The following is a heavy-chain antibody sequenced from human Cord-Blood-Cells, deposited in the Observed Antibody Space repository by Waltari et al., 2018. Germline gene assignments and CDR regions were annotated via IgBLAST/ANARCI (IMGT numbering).Heavy chain of an antibody. CDR3: ARESWVSGSYYFDY. J-gene: IGHJ4*02. D-gene: IGHD1-26*01. V-gene: IGHV1-2*02. Sequence: QVQLVQSGAEVKKPGASVKVSCKASGYTFTGYSMHWVRQAPGQGLEWMGWINPNSGGTNYAQEFQGMVTMTRETSISTAYMELSRLRSDDTAVYYCARESWVSGSYYFDYWGQGTLVTVSS. CDR1: GYTFTGYS. CDR2: INPNSGGT.